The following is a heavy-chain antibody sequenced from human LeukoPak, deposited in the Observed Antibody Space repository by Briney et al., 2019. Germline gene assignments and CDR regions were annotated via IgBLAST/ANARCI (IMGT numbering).Heavy chain of an antibody. V-gene: IGHV4-34*01. CDR3: ARTGGAYDY. Sequence: PSETLSLTCAVYGGSFSGYYWSWIPQPPGKGLEWIGEINHSGSTNYNPSLKSRVTISVDTSKNQFSLKLSSVTAADTAVYYCARTGGAYDYWGQGTLVTVSS. CDR2: INHSGST. D-gene: IGHD2-21*01. CDR1: GGSFSGYY. J-gene: IGHJ4*02.